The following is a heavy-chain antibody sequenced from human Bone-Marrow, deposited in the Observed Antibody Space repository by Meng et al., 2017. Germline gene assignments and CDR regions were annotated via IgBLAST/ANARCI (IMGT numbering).Heavy chain of an antibody. CDR2: MYYSGST. V-gene: IGHV4-59*01. Sequence: SETLSLTCTVSGGSISSDYWSWIRQPPGKGLEWIGYMYYSGSTNYNPSLKSRVTISIDTSKNQFSLKLSSVTAADTAVYYSARRRWLQSFDSWGQGTLVTVSS. J-gene: IGHJ4*02. CDR3: ARRRWLQSFDS. CDR1: GGSISSDY. D-gene: IGHD5-24*01.